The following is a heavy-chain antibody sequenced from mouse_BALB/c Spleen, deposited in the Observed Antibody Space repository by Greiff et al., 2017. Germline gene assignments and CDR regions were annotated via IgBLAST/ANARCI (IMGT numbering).Heavy chain of an antibody. Sequence: EVQLVESGGGLVKLGGSLKLSCAASGFTFSSYYMSWVRQTPEKRLELVAAINSNGGSTYYPDTVTGRFTISRDNAKNTLYLQMSSLKSEDTTLYYCARHLYYGYNYAMDYWGQGTSVTVSS. D-gene: IGHD1-2*01. CDR2: INSNGGST. J-gene: IGHJ4*01. V-gene: IGHV5-6-2*01. CDR3: ARHLYYGYNYAMDY. CDR1: GFTFSSYY.